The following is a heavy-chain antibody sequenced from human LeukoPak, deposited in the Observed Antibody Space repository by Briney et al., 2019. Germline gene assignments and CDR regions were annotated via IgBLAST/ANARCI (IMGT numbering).Heavy chain of an antibody. D-gene: IGHD3-10*01. V-gene: IGHV6-1*01. CDR3: ARDMDYYVLGHYYNSRWFDP. Sequence: SQTLSLTCVISGDSVSSDSVAWNWIRQSPSRGLEWLGRTYYRSKWYHDYAASVRSRITINPDTSKNQFSLQLNSLTPEDTAVYYCARDMDYYVLGHYYNSRWFDPWGQGTPVTVSS. J-gene: IGHJ5*02. CDR2: TYYRSKWYH. CDR1: GDSVSSDSVA.